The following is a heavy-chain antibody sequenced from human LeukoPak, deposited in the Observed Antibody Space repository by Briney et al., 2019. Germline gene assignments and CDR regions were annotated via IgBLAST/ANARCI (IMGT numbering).Heavy chain of an antibody. Sequence: PSETLSLTCSVSGVSISTYYWICIGQPPAKGLEWMGFFSYSGSTKYNPSLKSRVTMSVDTSTNQFSLKLNSVTPADTAVYYCAGMYSGNSYYFDYWGQGTLVTVSS. D-gene: IGHD1-26*01. CDR2: FSYSGST. V-gene: IGHV4-59*01. J-gene: IGHJ4*02. CDR3: AGMYSGNSYYFDY. CDR1: GVSISTYY.